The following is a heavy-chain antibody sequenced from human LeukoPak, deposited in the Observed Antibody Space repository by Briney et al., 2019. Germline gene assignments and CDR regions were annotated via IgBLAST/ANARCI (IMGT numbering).Heavy chain of an antibody. Sequence: SETLSLTCAVYGGSFSGYYWSWIRQPPGKGLEWIGEINHSGSTNYNPSLKSRVTISVDTSKNQFSLKLSSVTAADTAVYYCARESVVPAARQYNWFEPWGQGTLVTVSS. CDR2: INHSGST. CDR1: GGSFSGYY. D-gene: IGHD2-2*01. J-gene: IGHJ5*02. CDR3: ARESVVPAARQYNWFEP. V-gene: IGHV4-34*01.